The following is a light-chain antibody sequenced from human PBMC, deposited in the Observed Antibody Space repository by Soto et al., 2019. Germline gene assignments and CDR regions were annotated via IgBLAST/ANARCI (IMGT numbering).Light chain of an antibody. CDR2: DAS. Sequence: DIQMTHSPSAVSASVGDRVTITCRASQDISSRLAWYQQKPGKAPKVLISDASRLQSGVPSRFSGSGSETDFSLTISSLQPEDFATYYCHQAHSFPFTFGPGTKVDIK. J-gene: IGKJ3*01. V-gene: IGKV1-12*01. CDR1: QDISSR. CDR3: HQAHSFPFT.